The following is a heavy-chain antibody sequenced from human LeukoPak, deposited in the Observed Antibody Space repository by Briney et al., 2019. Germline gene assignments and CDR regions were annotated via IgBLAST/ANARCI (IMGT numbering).Heavy chain of an antibody. V-gene: IGHV3-23*01. CDR2: ISDTGGST. CDR3: AKDTSIGRYCTNGVCSPFDY. D-gene: IGHD2-8*01. CDR1: GFTFSSYA. Sequence: GGSLRLSCAASGFTFSSYAMTWVRKPPGKGLEGVSAISDTGGSTYDADSVKGRFTISRDNSKNTLYLQMNSLRAEDTAVYYCAKDTSIGRYCTNGVCSPFDYWGQGTLVTVSS. J-gene: IGHJ4*02.